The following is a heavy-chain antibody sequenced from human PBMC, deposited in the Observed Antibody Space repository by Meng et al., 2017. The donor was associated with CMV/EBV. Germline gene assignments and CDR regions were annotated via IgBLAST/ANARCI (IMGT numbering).Heavy chain of an antibody. CDR2: ISSSVSTL. CDR3: ARDPSIVVVPAAKYYYGMDV. J-gene: IGHJ6*02. D-gene: IGHD2-2*01. Sequence: LTRAASGFTFCSYELNCVRPAPGKGLEWVSYISSSVSTLYYADSVKGRFPFPRDNAKNPLYLQMNSLRAKDTAVYYCARDPSIVVVPAAKYYYGMDVWGQGTTVTVSS. CDR1: GFTFCSYE. V-gene: IGHV3-48*03.